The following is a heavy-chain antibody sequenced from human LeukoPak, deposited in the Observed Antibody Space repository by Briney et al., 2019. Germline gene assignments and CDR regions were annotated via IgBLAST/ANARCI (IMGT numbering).Heavy chain of an antibody. D-gene: IGHD3-22*01. Sequence: PGGSLRLSCAASGFTFSDYCMSWIRQAPGKGLEWVSYISSSGSTIYYADSVKGRFTISRDNAKNSLYLQMNSLRAEDTAVYYCARAPPAAYYYDSSGYPFDYWGQGTLVTVSS. CDR2: ISSSGSTI. CDR1: GFTFSDYC. V-gene: IGHV3-11*01. CDR3: ARAPPAAYYYDSSGYPFDY. J-gene: IGHJ4*02.